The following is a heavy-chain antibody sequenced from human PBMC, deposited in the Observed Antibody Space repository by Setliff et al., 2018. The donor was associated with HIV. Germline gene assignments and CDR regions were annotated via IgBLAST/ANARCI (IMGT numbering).Heavy chain of an antibody. CDR1: GYSIGSGYY. CDR3: ARAGLTLTDWFDP. CDR2: IIYHGTT. Sequence: SETLSLTCTVPGYSIGSGYYWGWSRQTPERGLEWIGSIIYHGTTYISPSLKGRVSMSLDTSKNQFSLTLTSVTAADTAVYYCARAGLTLTDWFDPWGQGSLVTVSS. V-gene: IGHV4-38-2*02. J-gene: IGHJ5*02.